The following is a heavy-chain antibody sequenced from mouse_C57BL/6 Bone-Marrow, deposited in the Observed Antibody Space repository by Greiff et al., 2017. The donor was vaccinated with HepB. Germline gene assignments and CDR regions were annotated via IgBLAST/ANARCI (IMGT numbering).Heavy chain of an antibody. D-gene: IGHD1-1*01. Sequence: QVQLQQPGAELVMPGASVKLSCKASGYTFTSYWMHWVKQRPGQGLEWIGEIDPSDSYTNYNQKFKGKSTLTVDKSSSTAYMQLSSLTSEDSAVYYCALGLLLRPFDYWGQGTTLTVSS. V-gene: IGHV1-69*01. CDR2: IDPSDSYT. CDR3: ALGLLLRPFDY. J-gene: IGHJ2*01. CDR1: GYTFTSYW.